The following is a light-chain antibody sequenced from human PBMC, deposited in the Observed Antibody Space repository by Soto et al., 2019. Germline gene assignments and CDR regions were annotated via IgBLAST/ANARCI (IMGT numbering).Light chain of an antibody. J-gene: IGKJ1*01. CDR2: GAT. V-gene: IGKV3-15*01. CDR1: QSVGSS. Sequence: ETVMTQSPATLSVSPGEGATLSCRASQSVGSSLAWYQRKPGQAPRLLIYGATTRATGIPARFSGSGYGAEFTLTINSLQSEDFALYYCLQYSNGPRTFGQGTKVEI. CDR3: LQYSNGPRT.